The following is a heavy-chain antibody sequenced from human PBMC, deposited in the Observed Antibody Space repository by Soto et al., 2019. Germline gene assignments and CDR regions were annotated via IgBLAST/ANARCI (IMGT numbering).Heavy chain of an antibody. Sequence: ASVKVSCKASGYTFFTYDISWLRQAPGQGLEWMGWISTYSGDTKYAQKFQGRVTMTTDTSTTTAYLELRSLRSDDTAVYYCARHHGPTTSENWFDPWGQGTLVTVSS. V-gene: IGHV1-18*01. CDR1: GYTFFTYD. J-gene: IGHJ5*02. CDR3: ARHHGPTTSENWFDP. D-gene: IGHD5-12*01. CDR2: ISTYSGDT.